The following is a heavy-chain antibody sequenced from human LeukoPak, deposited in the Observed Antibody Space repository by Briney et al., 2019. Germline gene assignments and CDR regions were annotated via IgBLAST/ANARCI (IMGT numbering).Heavy chain of an antibody. CDR3: ARDRGPGGLAGTYY. V-gene: IGHV3-73*01. CDR1: GFTFIGSA. CDR2: IKNRADNYAT. Sequence: GGSLRLSCAASGFTFIGSAMHWVRQASGKGLEWVGRIKNRADNYATAYASSVKGRFTISRDNSKNTLDLNMNSMRAEDTAMYYCARDRGPGGLAGTYYWGQGTLVTVSS. D-gene: IGHD6-19*01. J-gene: IGHJ4*02.